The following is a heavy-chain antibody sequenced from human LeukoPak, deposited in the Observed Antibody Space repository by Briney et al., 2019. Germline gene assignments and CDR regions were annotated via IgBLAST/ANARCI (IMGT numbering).Heavy chain of an antibody. Sequence: PGGSLRLSCAVSGFTFSNYAMSWVRQAPGKGLEWVSASSASGGSTYYADSVKGRFTMSRDNSKNTLYLQMNSLRAEDTAVYYCAKDDTVVPFGEFDYWGQGTLVTVSS. CDR1: GFTFSNYA. V-gene: IGHV3-23*01. CDR2: SSASGGST. CDR3: AKDDTVVPFGEFDY. D-gene: IGHD3-3*01. J-gene: IGHJ4*02.